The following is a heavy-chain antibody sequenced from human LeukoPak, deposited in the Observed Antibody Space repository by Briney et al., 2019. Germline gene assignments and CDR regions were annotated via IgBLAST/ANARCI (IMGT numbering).Heavy chain of an antibody. V-gene: IGHV3-30-3*01. J-gene: IGHJ4*02. Sequence: GRSLRLSCAASGFTFSSYAMHWVRQAPGKGLEWVAVISYDGSNKYYADSVKGRFTISRDNSKNTLYLRMNSLRAEDTAVYYCAKGTLLWFGELSHFDYWGQGTLVTVSS. CDR3: AKGTLLWFGELSHFDY. D-gene: IGHD3-10*01. CDR2: ISYDGSNK. CDR1: GFTFSSYA.